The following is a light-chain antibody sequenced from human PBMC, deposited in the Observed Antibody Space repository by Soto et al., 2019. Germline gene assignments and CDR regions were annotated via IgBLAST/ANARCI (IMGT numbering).Light chain of an antibody. J-gene: IGKJ1*01. CDR1: QTISSW. CDR3: QNYNSYSEA. V-gene: IGKV1-5*03. Sequence: DMQMTQYPSTLSASVGDRVTITCRASQTISSWLAWYQQKPGKVPKLLIYKASTLKSGVPSRFSGSGSGTEFTLTISSLQPDDFATYYCQNYNSYSEAFGQGTKVDIK. CDR2: KAS.